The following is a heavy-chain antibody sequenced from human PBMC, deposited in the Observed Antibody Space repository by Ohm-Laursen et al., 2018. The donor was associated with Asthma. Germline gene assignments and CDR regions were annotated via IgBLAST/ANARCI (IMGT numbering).Heavy chain of an antibody. J-gene: IGHJ3*02. CDR1: GGTFSSYA. V-gene: IGHV1-69*13. CDR2: IIPIFGTA. D-gene: IGHD1-26*01. Sequence: VKISCKASGGTFSSYAISWVRQAPGQGLEWMGGIIPIFGTANYAQKFQGRVTITADESTSTAYMELSSLRSEDTAVYYCARDLVGATLGFDIWGQGTMVTVSS. CDR3: ARDLVGATLGFDI.